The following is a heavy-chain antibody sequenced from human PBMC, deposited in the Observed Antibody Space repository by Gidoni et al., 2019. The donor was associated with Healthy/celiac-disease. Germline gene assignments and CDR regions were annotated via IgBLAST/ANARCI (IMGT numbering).Heavy chain of an antibody. Sequence: QVQLQLWGAGLLTPSETLSLTCAVYGGSFSGYYWSWIRQPPGKGLEWIGEINHSGSTNYNPSLKSRVTISVDTSKNQFSLKLSSVTAADTAVYYCARKSRGSLGYWGQGTLVTVSS. CDR1: GGSFSGYY. CDR3: ARKSRGSLGY. D-gene: IGHD3-16*01. J-gene: IGHJ4*02. CDR2: INHSGST. V-gene: IGHV4-34*01.